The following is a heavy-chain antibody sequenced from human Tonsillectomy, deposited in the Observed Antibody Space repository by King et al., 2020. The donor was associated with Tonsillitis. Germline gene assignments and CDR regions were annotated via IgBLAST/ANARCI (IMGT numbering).Heavy chain of an antibody. Sequence: FTLKESGPALVKPTQTLTLTCTFSGFSLSTPGVRVSWIRQPPGKALEWLARIDWDDDKFYSTSLKTRLTISKDTSKNQVALTMTNMDPVDTATYYCARTSVAGLYYFDYWGQGTLVTVSS. CDR3: ARTSVAGLYYFDY. J-gene: IGHJ4*02. CDR1: GFSLSTPGVR. D-gene: IGHD6-19*01. CDR2: IDWDDDK. V-gene: IGHV2-70*04.